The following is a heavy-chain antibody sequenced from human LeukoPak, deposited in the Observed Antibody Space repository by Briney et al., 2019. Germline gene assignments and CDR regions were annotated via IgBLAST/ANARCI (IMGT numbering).Heavy chain of an antibody. Sequence: PSETLSLTCSVSGGSISSDYWSWIRQPAGKGLEWIGRIYSSGSTNYNPSLKSRVTMSVDTSKNQFSLQLNSVNPDDTAVYHCVRAGDHVTYGGVDIWGLGTMVTVSS. J-gene: IGHJ3*02. CDR3: VRAGDHVTYGGVDI. D-gene: IGHD4-23*01. V-gene: IGHV4-4*07. CDR2: IYSSGST. CDR1: GGSISSDY.